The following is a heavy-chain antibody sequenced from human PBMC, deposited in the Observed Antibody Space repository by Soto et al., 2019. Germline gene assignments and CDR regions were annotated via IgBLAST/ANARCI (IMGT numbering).Heavy chain of an antibody. V-gene: IGHV3-72*01. J-gene: IGHJ4*02. CDR3: AKGGITLVRGSFDY. D-gene: IGHD3-10*01. CDR1: GFTFSDHY. Sequence: GGSLRLSCAASGFTFSDHYIDWVRQAPGKGLEWVGRTRNKANGYTTDYAASVKGRFTTSRDDSKNSVYLQMNSLKTEDTAVYYCAKGGITLVRGSFDYWGQGALVTVSS. CDR2: TRNKANGYTT.